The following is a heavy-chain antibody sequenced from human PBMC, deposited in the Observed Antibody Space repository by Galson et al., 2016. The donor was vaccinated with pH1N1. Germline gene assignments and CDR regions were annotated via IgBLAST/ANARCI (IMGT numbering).Heavy chain of an antibody. D-gene: IGHD5-18*01. V-gene: IGHV4-61*05. J-gene: IGHJ3*02. CDR2: IYYNGHT. CDR3: ARSGSRYGSDAFDM. Sequence: LSLTCTVSGASSIGNNFYGGWLRQTPGKGLDYVGYIYYNGHTNYSPSLKSRVTMSLDMSKNQFSLKLTSVTAADTAVYFCARSGSRYGSDAFDMWGQGTTVTVSS. CDR1: GASSIGNNFY.